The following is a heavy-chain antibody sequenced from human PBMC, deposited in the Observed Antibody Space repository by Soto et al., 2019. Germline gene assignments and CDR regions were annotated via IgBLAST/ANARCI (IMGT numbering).Heavy chain of an antibody. D-gene: IGHD2-21*01. CDR2: IRETGSYT. CDR1: GFTFSDYY. V-gene: IGHV3-11*06. CDR3: ARLSAYCNGPRCAFDH. Sequence: GGSLRLSCAASGFTFSDYYMSWVRQAPGKGLEWISYIRETGSYTNYAESVMGRFTISRDNAKNSLYLEMNSLRAEDTAVYYCARLSAYCNGPRCAFDHWGQGTTVTVSS. J-gene: IGHJ4*02.